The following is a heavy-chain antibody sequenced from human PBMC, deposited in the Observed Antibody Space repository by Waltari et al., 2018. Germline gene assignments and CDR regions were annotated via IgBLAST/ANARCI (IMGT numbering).Heavy chain of an antibody. J-gene: IGHJ4*02. CDR2: ISSSGTII. CDR3: ARQFAY. V-gene: IGHV3-48*03. CDR1: GFSLSENG. Sequence: EVHLVESGGDLVKPGGSLRLSCQTSGFSLSENGMHWVRQAPGKGLEWVSYISSSGTIIYYADSVRGRFTISRDTANNSLYLQMNNLRADDTGVYYCARQFAYWGQGALVTVSS.